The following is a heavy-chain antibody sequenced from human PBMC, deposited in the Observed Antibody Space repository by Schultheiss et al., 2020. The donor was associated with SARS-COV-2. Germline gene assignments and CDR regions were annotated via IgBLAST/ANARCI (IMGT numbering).Heavy chain of an antibody. V-gene: IGHV4-61*05. CDR1: GGSISSSSYY. CDR2: IYYSGST. D-gene: IGHD1-7*01. CDR3: ARSNYCTWCGFDY. Sequence: SQTLSLTCTVSGGSISSSSYYWGWIRQPPGKGLEWIGYIYYSGSTNYNPSLKSRVTISVDTSKNQFSLKLSSVTAADTAVYYCARSNYCTWCGFDYWGQGTLVTVSS. J-gene: IGHJ4*02.